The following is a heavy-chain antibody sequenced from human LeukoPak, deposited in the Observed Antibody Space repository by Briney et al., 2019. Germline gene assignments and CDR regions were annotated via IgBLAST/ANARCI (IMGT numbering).Heavy chain of an antibody. CDR1: GGTFSSYA. CDR2: IIPIFGTA. V-gene: IGHV1-69*13. CDR3: AVEGGYSYGYRTDAFDI. Sequence: ASVKVSCKASGGTFSSYAISWVRQAPGQGFEWMGGIIPIFGTANYAQRFQGRVTITADESTSTAYMELSSLRSEDTAVYYCAVEGGYSYGYRTDAFDIWGQGTMVTVSS. J-gene: IGHJ3*02. D-gene: IGHD5-18*01.